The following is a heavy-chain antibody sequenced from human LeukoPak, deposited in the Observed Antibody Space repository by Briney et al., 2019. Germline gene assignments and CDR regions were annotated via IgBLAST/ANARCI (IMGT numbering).Heavy chain of an antibody. Sequence: GGSLRLSCAACGFTYSSYAMSWLRQAPGKGLDWVSAISISGGSTYYADSVKGRFTISRDNSEHTLFLQVNSLRTDDTAVYYCAKGGYCSSSSCYCYFVSYGQGTLVTDS. CDR1: GFTYSSYA. D-gene: IGHD2-2*01. CDR2: ISISGGST. CDR3: AKGGYCSSSSCYCYFVS. V-gene: IGHV3-23*01. J-gene: IGHJ4*02.